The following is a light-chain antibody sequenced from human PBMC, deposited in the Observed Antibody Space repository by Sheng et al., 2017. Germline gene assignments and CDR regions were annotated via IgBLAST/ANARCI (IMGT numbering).Light chain of an antibody. V-gene: IGKV3-15*01. J-gene: IGKJ2*01. CDR2: GAS. CDR1: QSISDN. CDR3: QQYNNWPSFT. Sequence: EIVLTQSPATLSVSPGERVTLSCRASQSISDNVAWYQQRPGQAPRLLIHGASTRATGTPARFSGSGSGAEFTLSISSLQSEDLGVYYCQQYNNWPSFTFGQGTILDI.